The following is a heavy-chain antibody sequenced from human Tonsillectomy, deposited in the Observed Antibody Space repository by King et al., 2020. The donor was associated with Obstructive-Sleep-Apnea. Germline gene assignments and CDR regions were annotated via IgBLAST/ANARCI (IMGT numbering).Heavy chain of an antibody. CDR1: GYTFSNYV. D-gene: IGHD2-15*01. CDR3: ARDEDCSGGTCYSTGLDP. J-gene: IGHJ5*02. Sequence: QLVQSGADVKKPGASVKVSCKASGYTFSNYVMHWVRQAPGQRLEWMGWINAGNGNTKYSQKFQGRVTITRDTSASTAYMEVSSLRSEDTAVYYCARDEDCSGGTCYSTGLDPWGQGTLVTVSS. CDR2: INAGNGNT. V-gene: IGHV1-3*01.